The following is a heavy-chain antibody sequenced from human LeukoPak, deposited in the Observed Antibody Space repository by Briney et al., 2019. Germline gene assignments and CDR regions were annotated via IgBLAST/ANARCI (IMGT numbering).Heavy chain of an antibody. Sequence: SVKVSCKASGGTFSSYAISWVRQAPGQGLEWMGGIIPIFGTANYAQKFQGRVTITTDESTSTAYMELSSLRSEDTAVYYCARDQGVPAAANWFDPWGQGTLVTVSS. J-gene: IGHJ5*02. CDR2: IIPIFGTA. CDR1: GGTFSSYA. V-gene: IGHV1-69*05. D-gene: IGHD2-2*01. CDR3: ARDQGVPAAANWFDP.